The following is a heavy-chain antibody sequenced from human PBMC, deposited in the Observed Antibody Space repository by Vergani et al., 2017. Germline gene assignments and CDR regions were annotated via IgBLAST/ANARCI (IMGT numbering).Heavy chain of an antibody. J-gene: IGHJ4*02. CDR1: GGSISSSSYY. CDR2: IYYSGST. V-gene: IGHV4-39*01. D-gene: IGHD3-9*01. CDR3: ARHTDDWDFDY. Sequence: QLQLQESGPGLVKPSETLSLTCTVSGGSISSSSYYWGWIRQPPGKGLEWIGSIYYSGSTYYNPSLKSRVTISVDTSKNQFSLKLSSVTAAATAVYYCARHTDDWDFDYWGQGTLVTVSS.